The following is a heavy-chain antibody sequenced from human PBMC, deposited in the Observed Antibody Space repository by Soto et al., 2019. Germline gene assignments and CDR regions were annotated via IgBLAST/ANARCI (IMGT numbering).Heavy chain of an antibody. D-gene: IGHD6-19*01. CDR1: RFTFGDYP. Sequence: EVQLVESGGALVQPGGSLRLSCVASRFTFGDYPMNWVRQAPGKGLEWVSGISDTSIDTYYADSVKGRFTISRDNSQSMLFLHMSSLRAEDTALYYCAKTAATPFGGCVFDRWGQGTLVTVSS. CDR2: ISDTSIDT. CDR3: AKTAATPFGGCVFDR. J-gene: IGHJ5*02. V-gene: IGHV3-23*04.